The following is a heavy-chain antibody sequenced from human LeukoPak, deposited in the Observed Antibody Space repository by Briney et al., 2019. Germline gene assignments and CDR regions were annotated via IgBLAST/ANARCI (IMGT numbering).Heavy chain of an antibody. CDR3: AKDLAAVPGNKYFAY. CDR1: GFSFSSYA. J-gene: IGHJ4*02. D-gene: IGHD6-19*01. V-gene: IGHV3-23*01. Sequence: GGSLRLSCVGSGFSFSSYAMSWVRQAPGKGLEWVSGISGSGRSTYYIDPAKDRFSISRDNSKNTLYLQMNGLRAEDTAVYYCAKDLAAVPGNKYFAYWGQGTLVTVSS. CDR2: ISGSGRST.